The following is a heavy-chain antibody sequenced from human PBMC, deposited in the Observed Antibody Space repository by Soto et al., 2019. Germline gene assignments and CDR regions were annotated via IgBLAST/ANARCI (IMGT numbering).Heavy chain of an antibody. V-gene: IGHV3-30*18. CDR2: ISYDGSNK. Sequence: QVQLVESGGGVVQPGRSLRLSCAASGFTFSSYGMHWVRQAPGKGLEWVAVISYDGSNKYYADSVKGRFTISRDNSKNTLYLQMNSLRAEDTAVYYCANAVVTSYYGMDVWGQGTTVTVSS. D-gene: IGHD2-21*02. CDR3: ANAVVTSYYGMDV. CDR1: GFTFSSYG. J-gene: IGHJ6*02.